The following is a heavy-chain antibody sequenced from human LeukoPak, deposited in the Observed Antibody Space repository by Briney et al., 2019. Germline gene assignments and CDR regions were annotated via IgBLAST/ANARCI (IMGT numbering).Heavy chain of an antibody. J-gene: IGHJ4*02. CDR3: ARDGAGRRFFDY. CDR2: IYSGGST. CDR1: GFTVSSNY. Sequence: GGSLRLSCAASGFTVSSNYMSWVRQAPGKGLEWVSVIYSGGSTYYEDSVKGRFTISRDNSKNTLYLQMNSLRAEDTAVYYCARDGAGRRFFDYWGQGTLVTVSS. D-gene: IGHD3-10*01. V-gene: IGHV3-53*01.